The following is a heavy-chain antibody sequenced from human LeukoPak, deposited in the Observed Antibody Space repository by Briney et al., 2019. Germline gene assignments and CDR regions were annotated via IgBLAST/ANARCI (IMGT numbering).Heavy chain of an antibody. Sequence: KPSETLSLTCTVSGYSISSGYYWGWIRQPPGKGLEWIGSIYHSGSTYYNPSLKSRVTISVDTSKNQFSLKLSSVTAADTAVYYCARRIRYYYYMDVWGKGATVTVSS. CDR3: ARRIRYYYYMDV. CDR1: GYSISSGYY. D-gene: IGHD2-15*01. CDR2: IYHSGST. J-gene: IGHJ6*03. V-gene: IGHV4-38-2*02.